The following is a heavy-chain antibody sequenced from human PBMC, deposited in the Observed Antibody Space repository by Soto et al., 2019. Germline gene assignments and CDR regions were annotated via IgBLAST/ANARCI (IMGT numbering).Heavy chain of an antibody. Sequence: PSQTLSLTCAISGDSVSSKSAAWNWIRQSPSRGLEWLGRTYYRSKWYNEYAVSVKSRITINPDTSKNQFSLQLNSVTPEDTALYYCAKSLNTATSFDYWGQGTPVTVSS. J-gene: IGHJ4*02. V-gene: IGHV6-1*01. CDR1: GDSVSSKSAA. CDR2: TYYRSKWYN. CDR3: AKSLNTATSFDY.